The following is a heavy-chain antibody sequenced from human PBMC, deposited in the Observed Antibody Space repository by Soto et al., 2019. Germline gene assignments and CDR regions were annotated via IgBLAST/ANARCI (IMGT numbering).Heavy chain of an antibody. Sequence: PXETLSLTCAVSGGSISSSNWLSWVRQPPVRGLEWIGEIYHSGSTNYNPSLKSRVTISVDKSKNQFSLKLSSVTAADTAVYYCARGGATYYDILTGYYYYYGMDVWGQGTTVTVSS. CDR1: GGSISSSNW. CDR3: ARGGATYYDILTGYYYYYGMDV. V-gene: IGHV4-4*02. CDR2: IYHSGST. J-gene: IGHJ6*02. D-gene: IGHD3-9*01.